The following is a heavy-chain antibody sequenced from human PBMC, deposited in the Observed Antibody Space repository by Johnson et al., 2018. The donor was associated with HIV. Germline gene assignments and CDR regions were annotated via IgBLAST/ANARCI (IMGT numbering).Heavy chain of an antibody. V-gene: IGHV3-30*02. Sequence: QVQLVESGGGVVQPGGSLRLSCAASGFTFSSYGMHWVRQAPGKGLEWVAFIRYDGTNKYYADSVKGRFTISRDNSKNTLYLQMNSLRAEDTAVYHCAKPAGGGIAARNAFDIWGQGTMVTVSS. J-gene: IGHJ3*02. CDR3: AKPAGGGIAARNAFDI. D-gene: IGHD6-6*01. CDR1: GFTFSSYG. CDR2: IRYDGTNK.